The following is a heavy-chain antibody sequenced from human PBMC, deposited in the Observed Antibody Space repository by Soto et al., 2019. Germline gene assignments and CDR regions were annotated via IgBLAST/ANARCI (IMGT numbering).Heavy chain of an antibody. CDR2: ISHSGSV. CDR3: ARSFGWYAIDY. J-gene: IGHJ4*02. V-gene: IGHV4-4*02. Sequence: QVLLQESGPGLVQPSGTLSLSCAVSGDSISTNYFWGWVRQPPGKGLEWVGDISHSGSVNYNPSLNSRATISIDKSKHQFSLKLNSVTAADTAVYYCARSFGWYAIDYWGQGTLVIVSS. D-gene: IGHD6-19*01. CDR1: GDSISTNYF.